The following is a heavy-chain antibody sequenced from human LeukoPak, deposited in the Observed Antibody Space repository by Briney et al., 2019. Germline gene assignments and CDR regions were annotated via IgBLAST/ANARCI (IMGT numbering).Heavy chain of an antibody. D-gene: IGHD3-9*01. CDR1: GYTFTSYG. CDR2: ISAYNGNT. J-gene: IGHJ4*02. CDR3: ARDLYDILTGYCPFDY. V-gene: IGHV1-18*01. Sequence: ASVKVSCKASGYTFTSYGISWVRQAPGQGLEWMGWISAYNGNTNYAQKLQGRVTMTTDTSTSTAYMELRSLRSDDTAVYYCARDLYDILTGYCPFDYWGQGTLVTVSS.